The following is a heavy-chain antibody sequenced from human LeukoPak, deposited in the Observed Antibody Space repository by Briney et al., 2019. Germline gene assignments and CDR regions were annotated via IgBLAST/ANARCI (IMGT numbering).Heavy chain of an antibody. J-gene: IGHJ3*02. CDR1: GDSISTYY. CDR2: IHYSGST. D-gene: IGHD2-21*02. CDR3: AREEDGVTDDAFDI. Sequence: PSETLSLTCTVSGDSISTYYWSWIRQPPGKGLEWIGYIHYSGSTSSNPSLKSRVTISVDTSKNQLSLKLNSVTTADTAVYYCAREEDGVTDDAFDIWGQGTMVTVSS. V-gene: IGHV4-59*01.